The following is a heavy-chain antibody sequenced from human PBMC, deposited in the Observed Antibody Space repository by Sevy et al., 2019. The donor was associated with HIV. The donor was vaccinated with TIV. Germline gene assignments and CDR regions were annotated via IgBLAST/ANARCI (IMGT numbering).Heavy chain of an antibody. J-gene: IGHJ5*02. CDR3: AGAFGSGSYYWFDP. Sequence: ASVKVSCKASGGTFSSYAISWVRQAPGQGLEWMGGIIPIFGTANYAQKFQGRVTITADKSTRTAYMELSSLRSEDTAVYYCAGAFGSGSYYWFDPWGQGTLVTVSS. V-gene: IGHV1-69*06. D-gene: IGHD1-26*01. CDR1: GGTFSSYA. CDR2: IIPIFGTA.